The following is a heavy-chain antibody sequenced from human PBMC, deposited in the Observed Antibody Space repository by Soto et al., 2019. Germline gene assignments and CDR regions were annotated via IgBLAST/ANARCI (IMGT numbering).Heavy chain of an antibody. Sequence: EVQLVESGGGLVQPGGSLRLSCAASGFTFSNYWMYWVRQAPGKGLVGVSRINSEGSVSSYADSVKGRLTISRDNVKNTLYLQMDSLRAEDTAVYYCARGECVGGTCYSLAGSFYYCMDVWGKGTTVTVFS. D-gene: IGHD2-15*01. CDR2: INSEGSVS. CDR1: GFTFSNYW. V-gene: IGHV3-74*01. CDR3: ARGECVGGTCYSLAGSFYYCMDV. J-gene: IGHJ6*03.